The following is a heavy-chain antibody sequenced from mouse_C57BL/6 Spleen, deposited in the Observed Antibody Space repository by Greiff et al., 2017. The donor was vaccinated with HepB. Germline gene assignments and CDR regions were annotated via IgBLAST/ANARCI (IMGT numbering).Heavy chain of an antibody. D-gene: IGHD2-5*01. CDR1: GFTFSSYA. CDR2: ISDGGSYT. J-gene: IGHJ2*01. V-gene: IGHV5-4*01. Sequence: EVKLEESGGGLVKPGGSLKLSCAASGFTFSSYAMSWVRQTPEKRLEWVATISDGGSYTYYPDNVKGRFTISRDNAKNNLYLQMSHLKSEDTAMYYCARDRIYSNYYFDYWGQGTTLTVSS. CDR3: ARDRIYSNYYFDY.